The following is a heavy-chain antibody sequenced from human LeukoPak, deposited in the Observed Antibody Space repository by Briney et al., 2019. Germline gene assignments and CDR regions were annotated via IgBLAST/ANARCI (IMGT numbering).Heavy chain of an antibody. V-gene: IGHV3-30*18. CDR3: AKSAYLKGYCSSTSCYPGDYFDY. Sequence: GGSLRLSCAASGFTFSSYGMHWVRQAPGKGLEWVAVISYDGSNKYCADSVKGRFTISRDNSKNTLYLQMNSLRAEDTAVYYCAKSAYLKGYCSSTSCYPGDYFDYWGQGTLVTVSS. CDR1: GFTFSSYG. CDR2: ISYDGSNK. D-gene: IGHD2-2*01. J-gene: IGHJ4*02.